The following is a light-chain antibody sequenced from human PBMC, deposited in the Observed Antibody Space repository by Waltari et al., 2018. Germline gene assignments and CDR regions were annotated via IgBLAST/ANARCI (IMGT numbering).Light chain of an antibody. CDR3: SQYNDWPYT. CDR2: GVS. J-gene: IGKJ2*01. Sequence: EIVMTQSPATLSVSPGDRATLSCRASQSFTRKLSWYQQKPGQVPRPLIYGVSTRATGIPARFSGSGSGTEFTLTISSLQSEDSAVDYCSQYNDWPYTFGQGTKLELQ. CDR1: QSFTRK. V-gene: IGKV3-15*01.